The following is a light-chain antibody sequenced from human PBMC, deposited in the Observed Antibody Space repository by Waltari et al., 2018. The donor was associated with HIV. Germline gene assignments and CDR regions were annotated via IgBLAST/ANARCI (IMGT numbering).Light chain of an antibody. J-gene: IGKJ2*01. V-gene: IGKV4-1*01. CDR3: QQYYSTPYT. Sequence: DIVMTQSPDSLAVSLGERATINCKSSQSVLYSSNNKNYLAWYQQKPGQRPKLLIYWASTRESGVPDRFSGSGSGTDFTLTISSLQAEDVAVYYCQQYYSTPYTFGQGTKLEIK. CDR2: WAS. CDR1: QSVLYSSNNKNY.